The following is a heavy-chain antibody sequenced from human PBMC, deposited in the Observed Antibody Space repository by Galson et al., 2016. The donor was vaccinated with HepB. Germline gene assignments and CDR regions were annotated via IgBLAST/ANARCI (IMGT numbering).Heavy chain of an antibody. Sequence: SLRLSCAASGLTFSRFWMTWVRQAPGKGLEWVANINQDGSEKHYLDSVRGRFTISRDNAKNSLYLQMNSLRAEDTAVYYCAKFASGTYYLDSFDYWGQGTLVTVSS. CDR2: INQDGSEK. CDR1: GLTFSRFW. J-gene: IGHJ4*02. CDR3: AKFASGTYYLDSFDY. D-gene: IGHD3-10*01. V-gene: IGHV3-7*05.